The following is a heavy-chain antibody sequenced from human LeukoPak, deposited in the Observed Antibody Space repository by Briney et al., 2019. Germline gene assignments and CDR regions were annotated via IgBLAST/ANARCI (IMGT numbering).Heavy chain of an antibody. V-gene: IGHV3-7*01. CDR3: ASLDAQRTSHYYMDV. CDR2: IKQDGSEK. Sequence: GGSLRLSCAASGFTFSSYWMSWVRQAPGKGLEWVANIKQDGSEKYYVDSVKGRFTISRDNAKNSLYLQMNSLRAEDTAVYYCASLDAQRTSHYYMDVWGKGTTVTVSS. CDR1: GFTFSSYW. D-gene: IGHD1/OR15-1a*01. J-gene: IGHJ6*03.